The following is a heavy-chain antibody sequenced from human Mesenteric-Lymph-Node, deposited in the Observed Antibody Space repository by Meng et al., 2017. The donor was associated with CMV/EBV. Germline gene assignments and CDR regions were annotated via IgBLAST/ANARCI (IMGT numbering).Heavy chain of an antibody. CDR1: GASINSYY. D-gene: IGHD1-26*01. CDR2: IYHSGST. CDR3: AKKVGAFDY. V-gene: IGHV4-59*12. J-gene: IGHJ4*02. Sequence: SETLSLTCTVSGASINSYYWTWIRQPPGKGLEWIGEIYHSGSTNYNPSLKSRVTISVDKSKNQFSLKLSSVTAADTAVYYCAKKVGAFDYWGQGTLVTVSS.